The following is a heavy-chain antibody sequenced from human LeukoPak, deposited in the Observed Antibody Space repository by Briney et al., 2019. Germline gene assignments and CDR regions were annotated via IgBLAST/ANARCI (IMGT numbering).Heavy chain of an antibody. Sequence: VQPGGSLRLSCAASGFPFSTYAMSWVRQAPGKGLEWVSVISGSGGDTYYADSVKGRFTISGDNSKNTVYLQMNSLRAEDTALYYCAKGGVYGDYYFDYWGQGTLVTVSS. J-gene: IGHJ4*02. CDR3: AKGGVYGDYYFDY. V-gene: IGHV3-23*01. D-gene: IGHD4-17*01. CDR1: GFPFSTYA. CDR2: ISGSGGDT.